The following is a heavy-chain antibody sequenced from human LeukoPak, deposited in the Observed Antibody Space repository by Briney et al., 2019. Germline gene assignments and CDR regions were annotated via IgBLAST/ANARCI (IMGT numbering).Heavy chain of an antibody. CDR3: ARESYYDSSGYSHDAFDI. Sequence: SETLSLTCTVSGGSISSSSYYWGWIRQPPGKGLEWIGSIYYSGSTYYNPSLKSRVTISVDTSKNQFSLKLSSVTAADTAIYYCARESYYDSSGYSHDAFDIWGQGTMVTVSS. J-gene: IGHJ3*02. V-gene: IGHV4-39*07. CDR1: GGSISSSSYY. CDR2: IYYSGST. D-gene: IGHD3-22*01.